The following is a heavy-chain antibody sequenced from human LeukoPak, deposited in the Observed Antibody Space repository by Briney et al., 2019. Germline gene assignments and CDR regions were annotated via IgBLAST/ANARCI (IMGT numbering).Heavy chain of an antibody. CDR3: ARKGVITRATAADY. Sequence: ASVKVSCTASGYTFTSYGISWVRQAPGQGLEWMGWISAYNGNTNYAQKLQCRITMTTDTSTSTAYMELRSLRSDDTAVYDCARKGVITRATAADYWGQGTLVTVSS. CDR2: ISAYNGNT. V-gene: IGHV1-18*01. D-gene: IGHD3-22*01. CDR1: GYTFTSYG. J-gene: IGHJ4*02.